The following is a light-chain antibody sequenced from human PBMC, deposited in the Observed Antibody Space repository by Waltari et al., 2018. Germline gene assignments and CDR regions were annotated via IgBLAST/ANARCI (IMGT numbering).Light chain of an antibody. CDR3: QQYSAWPET. J-gene: IGKJ1*01. CDR2: GAS. Sequence: ETLMTQSPATLSVSPGERATLSCRASQSVSTTLAWYQQKPGQAPRLLIFGASTTASGIPARFSGSGSGTEFTLTISSLQSEDFAVYYCQQYSAWPETFGQGTKVEIK. V-gene: IGKV3-15*01. CDR1: QSVSTT.